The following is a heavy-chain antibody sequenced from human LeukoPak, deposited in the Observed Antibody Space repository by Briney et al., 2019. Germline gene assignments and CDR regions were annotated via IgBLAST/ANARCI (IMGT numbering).Heavy chain of an antibody. CDR2: ISTSGRT. CDR1: GGSITTYY. V-gene: IGHV4-4*07. D-gene: IGHD1-1*01. Sequence: AETLSLTCTVSGGSITTYYWSWIRQPAGKGLEWIGRISTSGRTNHNPSLKSRLTMSADTSKNQFSLILNSVTAADTAVYYCAVGRPRNTTRLDDGYDFWGQGTMVTVSS. J-gene: IGHJ3*01. CDR3: AVGRPRNTTRLDDGYDF.